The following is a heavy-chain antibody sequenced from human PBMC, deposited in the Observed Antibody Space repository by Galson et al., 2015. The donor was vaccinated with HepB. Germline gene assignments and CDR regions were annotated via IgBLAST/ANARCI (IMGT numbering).Heavy chain of an antibody. CDR1: GFTFNNHA. J-gene: IGHJ4*02. Sequence: SLRLSCAASGFTFNNHAMHWVRQAPGKGLEWVAVISYDGSNKYYADSVKGRFTISRDNSKNTLYLQMNSLRAEDTAVYYCARTHPYSGPTKAVDYFDYWGQGTLVTVSS. V-gene: IGHV3-30-3*01. CDR3: ARTHPYSGPTKAVDYFDY. CDR2: ISYDGSNK. D-gene: IGHD5-12*01.